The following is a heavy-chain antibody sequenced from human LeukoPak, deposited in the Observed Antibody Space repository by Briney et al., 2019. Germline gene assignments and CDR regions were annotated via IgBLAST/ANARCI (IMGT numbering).Heavy chain of an antibody. CDR1: GGSFSGYY. CDR3: ASQALWFGELFFDY. CDR2: INHSGST. J-gene: IGHJ4*02. V-gene: IGHV4-34*01. D-gene: IGHD3-10*01. Sequence: SETLSLTCAVYGGSFSGYYWSWIRQPPGKGLEWIGEINHSGSTNYNPSLKSRVTISVDTSKNQFSLKLSSVTAADTAVYYCASQALWFGELFFDYWGQGTLVTVSS.